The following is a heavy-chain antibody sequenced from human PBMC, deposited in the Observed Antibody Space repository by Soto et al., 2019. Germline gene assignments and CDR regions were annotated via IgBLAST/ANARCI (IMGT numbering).Heavy chain of an antibody. CDR2: INPNSGGT. J-gene: IGHJ6*02. D-gene: IGHD2-2*02. V-gene: IGHV1-2*04. CDR3: ARGYCSSTSCYMEEYGMDV. CDR1: GYTFTGYY. Sequence: ASVKVSCKASGYTFTGYYTHWVRQAPGQGLEWMGWINPNSGGTNYAQKFQGWVTMTRDTSISTAYMELSRLRSDDTAVYYCARGYCSSTSCYMEEYGMDVWGQGTTVTVSS.